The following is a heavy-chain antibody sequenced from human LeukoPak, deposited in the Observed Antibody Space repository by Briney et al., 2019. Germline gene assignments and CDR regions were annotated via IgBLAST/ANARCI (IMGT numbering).Heavy chain of an antibody. CDR3: ARDRGAARWRYFDY. V-gene: IGHV3-21*01. J-gene: IGHJ4*02. CDR1: GFTFSSYS. CDR2: ISSSSSYI. D-gene: IGHD6-6*01. Sequence: GGSLRLSCAASGFTFSSYSMNWVRQAPAKGLEWVSSISSSSSYIYYADSVKGRFTISRDNAKNSLYLQMNSLRAEDTAVYYCARDRGAARWRYFDYWGQGTLVTVSS.